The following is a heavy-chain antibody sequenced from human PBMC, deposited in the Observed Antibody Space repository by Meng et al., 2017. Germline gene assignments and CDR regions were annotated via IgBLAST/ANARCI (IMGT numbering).Heavy chain of an antibody. V-gene: IGHV4-34*01. D-gene: IGHD4-17*01. J-gene: IGHJ4*02. CDR1: GGSFIGYY. Sequence: QVQLQQGGAGLLKPSETRSLTCAGYGGSFIGYYWSWIRQPPGKGLEWIGEINHSGSTNYNPSLKSRVTMSLDTSKNQFSLRLSSVTAADTAVYYCARSHSVTIVAFDYWGQGTLVTVSS. CDR3: ARSHSVTIVAFDY. CDR2: INHSGST.